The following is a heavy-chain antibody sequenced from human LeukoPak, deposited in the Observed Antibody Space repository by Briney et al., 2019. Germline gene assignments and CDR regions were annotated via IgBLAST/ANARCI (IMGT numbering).Heavy chain of an antibody. CDR1: GFTLPGHT. CDR2: IGGRDDKT. Sequence: PGGSLRLSCAASGFTLPGHTMTWLRQAPGKGLEWVSIIGGRDDKTYYADSVKGRFTISRDHANNFLYLQMNSLRAEDTAVYYCARDGGLNTNFDYWGQGTLVTVSS. V-gene: IGHV3-21*06. D-gene: IGHD2-15*01. J-gene: IGHJ4*02. CDR3: ARDGGLNTNFDY.